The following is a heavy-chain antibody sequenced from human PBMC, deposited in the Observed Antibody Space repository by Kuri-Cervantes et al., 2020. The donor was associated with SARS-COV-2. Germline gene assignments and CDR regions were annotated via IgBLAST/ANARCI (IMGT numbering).Heavy chain of an antibody. CDR2: ISSDGRNK. CDR3: ASARVGVIDL. J-gene: IGHJ5*02. Sequence: GESLKISCAASGFTFNTCAMHWVRQAPGKGLEWVTMISSDGRNKNYADSVKGRFTISRDNSKNTLYLQINSLRSEDTAIFYCASARVGVIDLWGQGALVTVSS. D-gene: IGHD2-21*01. V-gene: IGHV3-30*04. CDR1: GFTFNTCA.